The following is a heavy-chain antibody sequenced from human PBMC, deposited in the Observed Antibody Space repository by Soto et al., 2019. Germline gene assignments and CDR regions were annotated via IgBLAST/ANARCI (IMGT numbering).Heavy chain of an antibody. J-gene: IGHJ4*02. V-gene: IGHV3-23*01. CDR1: GFTFSSYA. CDR2: ISGSGGST. CDR3: ASPISLMVYAIDY. D-gene: IGHD2-8*01. Sequence: GESLKISCAASGFTFSSYAMSWVRQAPGKGLEWVSAISGSGGSTYYADSVKGRFTISRDNSKNTLYLQMNSLRAEDMAVYYCASPISLMVYAIDYWGQGTLVTVSS.